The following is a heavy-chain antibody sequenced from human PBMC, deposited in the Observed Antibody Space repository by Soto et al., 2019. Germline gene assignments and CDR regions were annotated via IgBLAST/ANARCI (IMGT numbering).Heavy chain of an antibody. CDR1: GGSISSHY. CDR2: IYYSGST. Sequence: QVQLQESGPGLVKPSETLSLTCTVSGGSISSHYWSWIRQPPGKGLEWIGHIYYSGSTDYNPSLKSRVTISVDTSKNQLSLRLTSVTAADTAVYYCARPRGTTPAVWYFDLWGRGTLVTVSS. CDR3: ARPRGTTPAVWYFDL. V-gene: IGHV4-59*08. D-gene: IGHD1-26*01. J-gene: IGHJ2*01.